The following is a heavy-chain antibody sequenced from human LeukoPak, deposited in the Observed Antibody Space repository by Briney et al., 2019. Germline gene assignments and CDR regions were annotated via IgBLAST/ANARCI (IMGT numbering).Heavy chain of an antibody. V-gene: IGHV3-30*03. Sequence: PGGSLRLSCAASGFTFSSYGMHWVRQAPGKGLEWVAVISYDGSNKYYADSVKGRFTISRDNAKNTLYLQMNSLRAEDTAVYYCASKRQQLPTGTFDYWGQGTLVTVSS. J-gene: IGHJ4*02. CDR3: ASKRQQLPTGTFDY. CDR2: ISYDGSNK. CDR1: GFTFSSYG. D-gene: IGHD6-13*01.